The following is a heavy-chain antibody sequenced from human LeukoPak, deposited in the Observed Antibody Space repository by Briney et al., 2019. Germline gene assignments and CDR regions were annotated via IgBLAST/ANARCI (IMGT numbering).Heavy chain of an antibody. Sequence: SSETLSLTCTVSGGSISSGDYYWSWIRQPPGKGLEWIGYIYYNGSTYYNPSLKSRVTISVDTSKNQFSLKLSSVTAADTAVYYCARTTLLYYDFWSGYPPGYGMDAWGQGTTVTVSS. CDR1: GGSISSGDYY. D-gene: IGHD3-3*01. V-gene: IGHV4-30-4*01. CDR2: IYYNGST. CDR3: ARTTLLYYDFWSGYPPGYGMDA. J-gene: IGHJ6*02.